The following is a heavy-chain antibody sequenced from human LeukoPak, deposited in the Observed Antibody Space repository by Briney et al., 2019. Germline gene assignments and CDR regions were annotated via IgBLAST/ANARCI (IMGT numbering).Heavy chain of an antibody. Sequence: SETLSLTCAVYGGSFSGYYWSWIHQPPGEGLEWIGEINHSGSTNYNPSLKSRVTISVDTSKNQFSLKLSSVTAADTAVYYCASKVGATLYWFDPWGQGTLVTVSS. CDR3: ASKVGATLYWFDP. J-gene: IGHJ5*02. CDR2: INHSGST. V-gene: IGHV4-34*01. D-gene: IGHD1-26*01. CDR1: GGSFSGYY.